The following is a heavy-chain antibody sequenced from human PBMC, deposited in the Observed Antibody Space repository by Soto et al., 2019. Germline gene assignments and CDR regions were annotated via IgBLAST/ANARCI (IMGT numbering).Heavy chain of an antibody. CDR2: IYYSGST. V-gene: IGHV4-59*01. CDR3: ARESGSYDPLDY. D-gene: IGHD1-26*01. J-gene: IGHJ4*02. CDR1: GVSISSYY. Sequence: LSLTCTVSGVSISSYYWSWIRQPPGKGLEWVGYIYYSGSTRYIPSLKSRVTISIDTSKSQFSMKMTSVTAADTAMYYCARESGSYDPLDYWGQGTLVTVSS.